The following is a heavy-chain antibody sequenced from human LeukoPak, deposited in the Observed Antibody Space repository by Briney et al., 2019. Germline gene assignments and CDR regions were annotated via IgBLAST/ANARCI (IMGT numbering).Heavy chain of an antibody. CDR2: ISNSGGST. Sequence: GGSLRLSCAASGFTFSSYAMSWVRQAPGKGLEWVSAISNSGGSTYYADSVKGRFTISRDNSRNTLYLQMNSLRAEDTAVYYCAKIPRGGNDAFDIWGQGTMVTVSS. D-gene: IGHD3-10*01. J-gene: IGHJ3*02. V-gene: IGHV3-23*01. CDR3: AKIPRGGNDAFDI. CDR1: GFTFSSYA.